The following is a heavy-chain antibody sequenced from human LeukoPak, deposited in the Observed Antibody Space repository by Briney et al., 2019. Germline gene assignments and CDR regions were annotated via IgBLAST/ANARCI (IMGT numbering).Heavy chain of an antibody. V-gene: IGHV4-59*01. J-gene: IGHJ4*02. CDR3: ATVAVIRGVTYFDY. CDR2: LFYSGST. D-gene: IGHD3-10*01. CDR1: GGSISSYY. Sequence: SETLSLTCTVSGGSISSYYWSWLRQPPGKGLEWIAYLFYSGSTDYNPSLESRVTISVDTSKNQFSLKLRSVTAADTAVYYCATVAVIRGVTYFDYWGQGTLVAVSS.